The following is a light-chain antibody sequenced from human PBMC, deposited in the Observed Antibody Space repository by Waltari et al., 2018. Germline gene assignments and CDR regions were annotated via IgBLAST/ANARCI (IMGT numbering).Light chain of an antibody. CDR2: EVS. CDR3: SSYTSSSSYV. CDR1: SSDVGGYNY. V-gene: IGLV2-14*01. J-gene: IGLJ1*01. Sequence: QSALTQPASVSGSPGQSLTISCPGTSSDVGGYNYVYWYQQHPGKAPKLMIYEVSNRPSGVSNRFSGSKSGNTASLTISGLQAEDEADYYCSSYTSSSSYVFGTGTKVTVL.